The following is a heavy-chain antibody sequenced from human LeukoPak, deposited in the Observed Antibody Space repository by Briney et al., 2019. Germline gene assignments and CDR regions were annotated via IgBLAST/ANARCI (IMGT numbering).Heavy chain of an antibody. J-gene: IGHJ4*02. CDR2: INPSGGST. CDR3: AKAAGSGWSQDYFDH. V-gene: IGHV1-46*01. D-gene: IGHD6-19*01. CDR1: GYTFTSYY. Sequence: ASVKVSCKASGYTFTSYYMHWVRQAPGQGLEWMGIINPSGGSTSYAQKFQGRVTMTRDTSTSTVYMELSSLRSEDTAIFYCAKAAGSGWSQDYFDHWGRGTLVTVSS.